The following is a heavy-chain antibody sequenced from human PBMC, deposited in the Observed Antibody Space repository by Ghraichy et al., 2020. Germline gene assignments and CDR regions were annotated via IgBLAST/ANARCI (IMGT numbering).Heavy chain of an antibody. CDR3: ATTGSYSLGS. D-gene: IGHD4-11*01. J-gene: IGHJ5*02. CDR2: ISGSAGST. V-gene: IGHV3-23*01. Sequence: GGSLRLSCAASGFTISNYAMTWVRQAPGKGLEWVSVISGSAGSTYYADSVKGRFTISRDNSKNMLYLQMNSRRAAATALYYCATTGSYSLGSWGQGTLVTVS. CDR1: GFTISNYA.